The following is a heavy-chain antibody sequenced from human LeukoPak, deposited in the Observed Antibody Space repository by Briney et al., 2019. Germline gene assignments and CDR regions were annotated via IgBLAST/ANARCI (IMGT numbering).Heavy chain of an antibody. CDR2: INPSGGST. J-gene: IGHJ4*02. D-gene: IGHD1-1*01. CDR1: GYTFTSYY. V-gene: IGHV1-46*01. CDR3: ARDTGLERRSYYFDY. Sequence: ASVKVSCKASGYTFTSYYMHWVRQAPGQGLEWIGIINPSGGSTSYAQKFQRRVTMTRDMSTSTVYMELSSLRSEDTAVYDCARDTGLERRSYYFDYWGQGTLVTVSS.